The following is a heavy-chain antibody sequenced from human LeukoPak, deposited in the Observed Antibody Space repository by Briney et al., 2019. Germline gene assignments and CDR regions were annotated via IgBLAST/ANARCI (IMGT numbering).Heavy chain of an antibody. D-gene: IGHD6-19*01. CDR2: ISYSGGNK. J-gene: IGHJ5*02. V-gene: IGHV3-30-3*01. CDR1: GFTFNKNA. CDR3: ARESDSGGDSSGWYTA. Sequence: PGGSLRLSCAASGFTFNKNAMHWVRQAPGKGLEWVAAISYSGGNKYHAESVKGRFTISRDNSENTLYLQMNRLRAEDTAVYFCARESDSGGDSSGWYTAWGQGTLVTVSS.